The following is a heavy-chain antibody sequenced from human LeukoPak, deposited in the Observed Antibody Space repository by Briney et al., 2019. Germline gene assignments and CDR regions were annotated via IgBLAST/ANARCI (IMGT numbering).Heavy chain of an antibody. Sequence: ASVKVSCKASGYTFTGYYIQWVRQAPGQGLKWMGWINPSTGGTNYAQKFQGRVTMTRDTSISTAYMELSRLSSDDTAVYYCARGLNPYYFDYWGQGTLVTVSS. J-gene: IGHJ4*02. CDR2: INPSTGGT. CDR3: ARGLNPYYFDY. V-gene: IGHV1-2*02. CDR1: GYTFTGYY. D-gene: IGHD3-10*01.